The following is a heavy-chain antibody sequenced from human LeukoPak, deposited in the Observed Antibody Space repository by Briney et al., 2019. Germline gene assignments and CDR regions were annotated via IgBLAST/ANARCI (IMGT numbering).Heavy chain of an antibody. Sequence: ASVKVSCKASGYTFTSYGISWVRQAPGQGLEWMGWMNPNSGNTGYAQKFQGRVTMTRNTSISTAYMELSSLRSEDTAVYYCARGGFPMAEDLDYWGQGTLVTVSS. CDR2: MNPNSGNT. CDR3: ARGGFPMAEDLDY. CDR1: GYTFTSYG. V-gene: IGHV1-8*02. J-gene: IGHJ4*02. D-gene: IGHD5-24*01.